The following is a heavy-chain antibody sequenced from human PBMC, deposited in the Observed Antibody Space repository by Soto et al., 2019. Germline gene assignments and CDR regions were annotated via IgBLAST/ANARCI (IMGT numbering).Heavy chain of an antibody. Sequence: QVQLQESGPGLVKPSETLSLTCTVSGGSISSYYWSWIRQPPGKGLEWIGYIYYSGSTNYNPSLQSRVTISVDTSKNQFSLKLSSVTAADTAVYYCARDRSSGWYGGYYYYYYGMDVWGQGTTVTVSS. V-gene: IGHV4-59*01. CDR1: GGSISSYY. J-gene: IGHJ6*02. CDR3: ARDRSSGWYGGYYYYYYGMDV. CDR2: IYYSGST. D-gene: IGHD6-19*01.